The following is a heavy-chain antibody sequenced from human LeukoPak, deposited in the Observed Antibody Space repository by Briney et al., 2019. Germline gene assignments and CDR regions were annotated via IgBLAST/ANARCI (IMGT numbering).Heavy chain of an antibody. V-gene: IGHV3-23*01. CDR2: TSAGGSST. CDR1: GFSFSSYA. J-gene: IGHJ5*02. CDR3: AKEGYCSSSSCYYGWFEP. Sequence: GGSLRLSCAASGFSFSSYAIHWVRQAPGKGLEWVSTTSAGGSSTYYADSVKGRFTISRDNSKNTFYLQMNSLRAEDTAAYYCAKEGYCSSSSCYYGWFEPWGQGTLVTVSS. D-gene: IGHD2-2*01.